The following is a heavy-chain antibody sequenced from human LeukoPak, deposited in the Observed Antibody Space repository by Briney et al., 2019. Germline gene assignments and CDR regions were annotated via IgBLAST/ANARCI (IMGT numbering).Heavy chain of an antibody. CDR2: IYHSGST. D-gene: IGHD2-8*01. J-gene: IGHJ2*01. Sequence: SGTLSLTCAVSGGSISSSNWWSWVRQPPGKGLEWIGEIYHSGSTNYNPSLKSRVTISVDTSKNQFSLKLSSVTAADTAVYYCASQYGAYWYFDLWGRGTLVTVSS. CDR1: GGSISSSNW. CDR3: ASQYGAYWYFDL. V-gene: IGHV4-4*02.